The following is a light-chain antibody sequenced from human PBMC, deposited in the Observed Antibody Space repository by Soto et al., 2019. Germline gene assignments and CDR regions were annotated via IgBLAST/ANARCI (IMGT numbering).Light chain of an antibody. CDR1: QSISTY. Sequence: DIQMTQSPSSLSASVGDRVTITCRASQSISTYLNWYQHLKGKAPKLLIYDASSLQSGVPSRFSGSGSGTDFTLTISSLQPEDFATYFCQQSFNIPIAFGQGTRLEIK. CDR2: DAS. J-gene: IGKJ5*01. V-gene: IGKV1-39*01. CDR3: QQSFNIPIA.